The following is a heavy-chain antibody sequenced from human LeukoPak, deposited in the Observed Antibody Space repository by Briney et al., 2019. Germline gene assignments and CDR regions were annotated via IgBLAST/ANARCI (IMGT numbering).Heavy chain of an antibody. J-gene: IGHJ4*02. Sequence: SETLSLTCAVYGGSFSGYYWSWIRQPPGKGLEWIGEINHSGSTNYNPSLKSRVTISVDTSKNQFSLKLSSVTAADTAVYYCVRREYSNKSPFDYWGQGTLVTVSS. CDR3: VRREYSNKSPFDY. D-gene: IGHD4-11*01. V-gene: IGHV4-34*01. CDR1: GGSFSGYY. CDR2: INHSGST.